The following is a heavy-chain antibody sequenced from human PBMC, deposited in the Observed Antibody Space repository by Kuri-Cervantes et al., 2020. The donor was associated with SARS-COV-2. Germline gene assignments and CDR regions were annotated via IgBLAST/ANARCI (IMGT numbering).Heavy chain of an antibody. CDR3: AKDRDWLRTGVVGGAFDI. D-gene: IGHD3/OR15-3a*01. J-gene: IGHJ3*02. CDR1: GFTFDGYA. V-gene: IGHV3-9*03. CDR2: ISWNSGSI. Sequence: GGSLRLSCAASGFTFDGYAMHWVRQAPGKGLEWVSGISWNSGSIGYADSVKGRFTISRDNAKNSLYLQMNSLRAEDMALYYCAKDRDWLRTGVVGGAFDIWGQGTMVTVSS.